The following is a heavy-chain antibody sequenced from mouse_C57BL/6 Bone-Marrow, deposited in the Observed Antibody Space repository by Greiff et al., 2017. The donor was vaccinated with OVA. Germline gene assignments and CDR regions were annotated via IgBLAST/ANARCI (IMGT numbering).Heavy chain of an antibody. CDR2: ISDGGSYT. D-gene: IGHD3-3*01. J-gene: IGHJ3*01. Sequence: EVKVVESGGGLVKPGGSLKLSCAASGFTLRSYPMSWVRQTPEKRLEWVATISDGGSYTYYPDNVKGRFTISRDNAKNNLYLQMSHLKSEDTAMYYCAREKDSPFAYWGQGTLVTVSA. V-gene: IGHV5-4*03. CDR1: GFTLRSYP. CDR3: AREKDSPFAY.